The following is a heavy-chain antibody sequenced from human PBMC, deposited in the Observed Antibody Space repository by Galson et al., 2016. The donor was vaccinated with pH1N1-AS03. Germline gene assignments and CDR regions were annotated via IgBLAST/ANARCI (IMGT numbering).Heavy chain of an antibody. CDR3: ARQSRVLASFGEYPNAIDI. CDR1: GGSISSSPYY. CDR2: IYPGVSG. D-gene: IGHD3-10*01. Sequence: LSLTCTVSGGSISSSPYYWGWVRQPPGKGLEWIGSIYPGVSGDYNPSLKSRVTISVDTSKNQFSLNLSSVTATDTAVYYCARQSRVLASFGEYPNAIDIWGQGTMVAVSS. J-gene: IGHJ3*02. V-gene: IGHV4-39*01.